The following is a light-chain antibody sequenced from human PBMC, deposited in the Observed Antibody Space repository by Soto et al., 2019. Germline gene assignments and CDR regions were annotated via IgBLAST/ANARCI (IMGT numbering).Light chain of an antibody. Sequence: QSVLTQPPSASGTPGQRVTISCSGSRSNIGSNYVYWYQQLPGTAPKLLIYRNNQRPSGVPDRFSVSKSGTSASLAISGLRSEDEADYYCAAWDDSLSGWVFGGWTKLTVL. J-gene: IGLJ3*02. V-gene: IGLV1-47*01. CDR1: RSNIGSNY. CDR3: AAWDDSLSGWV. CDR2: RNN.